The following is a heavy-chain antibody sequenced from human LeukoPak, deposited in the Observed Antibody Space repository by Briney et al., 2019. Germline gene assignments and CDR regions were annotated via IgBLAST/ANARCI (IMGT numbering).Heavy chain of an antibody. CDR3: TRVEETATTAAIIRKYSYYYYYMDV. V-gene: IGHV3-7*01. CDR2: IKQDGSEK. J-gene: IGHJ6*03. Sequence: GGSLRLSCTVSGFTVSSNSMSWVRQAPGKGLEWVANIKQDGSEKHYVDSVKGRFTISRDNAKNSLYLQMSSLRAEDTAVYYCTRVEETATTAAIIRKYSYYYYYMDVWGKGNTVTVSS. CDR1: GFTVSSNS. D-gene: IGHD4-11*01.